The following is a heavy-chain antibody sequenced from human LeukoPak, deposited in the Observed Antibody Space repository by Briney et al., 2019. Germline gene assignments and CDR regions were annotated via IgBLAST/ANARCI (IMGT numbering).Heavy chain of an antibody. V-gene: IGHV1-2*02. CDR2: INPTSGVS. J-gene: IGHJ6*02. CDR1: GYIFNDYY. Sequence: GASVKVSCKASGYIFNDYYMHWVRQAPGQGLEWMGWINPTSGVSKIPQRFQGRVTLTRDTSISTAYMEVSRLSSDDTAVYYCARDGGLDVWGQGTTVTVSS. CDR3: ARDGGLDV.